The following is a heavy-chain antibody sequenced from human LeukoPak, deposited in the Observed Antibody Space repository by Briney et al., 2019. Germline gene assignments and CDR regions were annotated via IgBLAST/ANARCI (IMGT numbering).Heavy chain of an antibody. CDR3: ARGHYYYYMDV. Sequence: SETLSLTCTVSGGSISSYYWSWIRQPPGKGLEWIGYIYYSGSTNYNPSLKSRVTISVDTSKNQFSLKLSSVTAADTAVYYCARGHYYYYMDVWGKGTTVTVYS. CDR1: GGSISSYY. V-gene: IGHV4-59*01. CDR2: IYYSGST. J-gene: IGHJ6*03.